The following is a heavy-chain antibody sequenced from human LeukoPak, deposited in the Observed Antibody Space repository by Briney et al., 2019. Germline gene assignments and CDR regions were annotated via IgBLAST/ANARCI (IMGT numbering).Heavy chain of an antibody. J-gene: IGHJ6*02. CDR3: ARGGSLAEAGTTSYYSMDV. D-gene: IGHD1-7*01. V-gene: IGHV4-34*01. Sequence: PSETLSLTCAVYGGSFSGYYWSWIRHPPGKGLEWSGEIKHSGSPNYNPPLKSRVTISVDTSKYQFSRKLSSGTAADTAVYYCARGGSLAEAGTTSYYSMDVWGQGTTVTVSS. CDR2: IKHSGSP. CDR1: GGSFSGYY.